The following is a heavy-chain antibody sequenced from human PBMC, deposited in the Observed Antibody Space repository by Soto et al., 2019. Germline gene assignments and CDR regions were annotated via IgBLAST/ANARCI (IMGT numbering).Heavy chain of an antibody. Sequence: QVQLVQSGAEVKKPGSSVKVSCKASGGTFSSYAISWVRQAPGQGLEWMGGIIPIFGTANYAQKFQGRVTITADESPSTAYLELSSLRSEDTAVYYCARVTGRNGDYEGPDYWGQGTLVTVAS. CDR2: IIPIFGTA. CDR3: ARVTGRNGDYEGPDY. D-gene: IGHD4-17*01. CDR1: GGTFSSYA. V-gene: IGHV1-69*01. J-gene: IGHJ4*02.